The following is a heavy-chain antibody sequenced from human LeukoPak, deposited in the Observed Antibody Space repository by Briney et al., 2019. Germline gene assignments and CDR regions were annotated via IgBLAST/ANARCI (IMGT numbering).Heavy chain of an antibody. Sequence: ASVKVSCKASGYTFTGYYMHWVRQAPGQGLEWMGRINPNSGGTNYAQKFQGRVNMTRDTSISTAYMELSRLRSDDTAVYYCARVSSGSHFDYWGQGTLVTVSS. CDR2: INPNSGGT. V-gene: IGHV1-2*06. D-gene: IGHD1-26*01. CDR3: ARVSSGSHFDY. J-gene: IGHJ4*02. CDR1: GYTFTGYY.